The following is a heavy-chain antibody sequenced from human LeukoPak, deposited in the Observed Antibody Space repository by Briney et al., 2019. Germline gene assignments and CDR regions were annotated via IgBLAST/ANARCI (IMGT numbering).Heavy chain of an antibody. V-gene: IGHV1-18*01. Sequence: ASVKVSCKASGYSFTSYGISWVRQAPGQGLEWMGWISANNGNTNSARKVQGRVTLTTDTSTSTAYMELRSLRSDDTALYYCARGSVVVPAAFDYWGQGTLVTVSS. J-gene: IGHJ4*02. CDR3: ARGSVVVPAAFDY. CDR2: ISANNGNT. D-gene: IGHD2-15*01. CDR1: GYSFTSYG.